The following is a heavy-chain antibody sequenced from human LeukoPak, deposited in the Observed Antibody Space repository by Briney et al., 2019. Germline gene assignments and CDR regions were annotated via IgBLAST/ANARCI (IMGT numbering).Heavy chain of an antibody. CDR2: ISYDGSNK. CDR1: GFTFSSYA. J-gene: IGHJ4*02. V-gene: IGHV3-30*04. D-gene: IGHD2-15*01. Sequence: PGGSLRLSCAASGFTFSSYAMHWVRQAPGKGLEWVAVISYDGSNKYYADSVKGRFTISRDNSKNTLYLQMNSLRAEDTAVYYCARVSRRYCSGGSCYSDYWGQGTLVTVSS. CDR3: ARVSRRYCSGGSCYSDY.